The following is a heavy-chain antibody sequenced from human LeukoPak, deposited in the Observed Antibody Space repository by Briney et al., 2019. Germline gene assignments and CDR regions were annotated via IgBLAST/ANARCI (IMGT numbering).Heavy chain of an antibody. CDR1: GYSFTSYW. J-gene: IGHJ4*02. Sequence: GESLKISCKGSGYSFTSYWIGWVRQMPGRGLKWMGIIYPGDSDARYSPSFQGQVTISADKSVSTAYLQWSSLKASDTAMYYCARRRDLYSGSYYPFDYWGQGTLVTVSS. D-gene: IGHD1-26*01. CDR2: IYPGDSDA. V-gene: IGHV5-51*01. CDR3: ARRRDLYSGSYYPFDY.